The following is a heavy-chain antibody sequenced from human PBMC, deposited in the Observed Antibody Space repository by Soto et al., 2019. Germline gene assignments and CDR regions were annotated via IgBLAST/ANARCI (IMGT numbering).Heavy chain of an antibody. CDR2: IYSGGST. CDR1: GFTVSSNY. D-gene: IGHD6-6*01. CDR3: ARDHDSSSSRYYYYGMDV. V-gene: IGHV3-53*01. Sequence: PGGSLRLSCAASGFTVSSNYMSWVRQAPGKGLEWVSVIYSGGSTYYADSVKGRFTISRDNSKNTLYLQMNGLRAEDTAVYYCARDHDSSSSRYYYYGMDVWGQGTTVTVSS. J-gene: IGHJ6*02.